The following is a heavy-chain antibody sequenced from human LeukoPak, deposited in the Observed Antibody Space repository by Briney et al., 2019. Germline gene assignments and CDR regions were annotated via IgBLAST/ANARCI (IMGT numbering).Heavy chain of an antibody. Sequence: AGSLRLSCVVSGFTIRNEEMNWVRQAPGKGLEWIAYISNTGSPIHYGHSVKGRFTISRDNAKSSLFLQMNRLRPDDPAICYCAMGGNYAPFDYWGQGALVAVSS. J-gene: IGHJ4*02. CDR2: ISNTGSPI. CDR3: AMGGNYAPFDY. V-gene: IGHV3-48*03. D-gene: IGHD1-26*01. CDR1: GFTIRNEE.